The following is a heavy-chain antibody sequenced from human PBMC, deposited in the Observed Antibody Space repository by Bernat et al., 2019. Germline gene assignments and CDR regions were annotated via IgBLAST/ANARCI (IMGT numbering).Heavy chain of an antibody. V-gene: IGHV3-33*01. D-gene: IGHD3-3*01. CDR2: IHYDGSKT. Sequence: QVQLVESGGGVVQPGRSLRLSCAAFGFTFSNYGMHWVRQAPGRGLEWVAAIHYDGSKTYYVDSVKGRFTISRDDSKNTLYLQMNSLRVEDTAVYYCARDLGPHGTMADYWGQGTLVTVSS. CDR3: ARDLGPHGTMADY. J-gene: IGHJ4*02. CDR1: GFTFSNYG.